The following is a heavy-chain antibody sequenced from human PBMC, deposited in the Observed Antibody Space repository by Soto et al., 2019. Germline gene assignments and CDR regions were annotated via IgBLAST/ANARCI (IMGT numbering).Heavy chain of an antibody. CDR1: GFTFSTYS. Sequence: GGSLRLSCEASGFTFSTYSMHWVRQAPGKGLEWVSSIGRRSDIYYADSVKGRFTVSRDNAKNSVSLQMDSLRDEDTAVYYCAREETAWPLAYGLDVWGQGTTVTVSS. D-gene: IGHD2-21*02. CDR3: AREETAWPLAYGLDV. J-gene: IGHJ6*02. V-gene: IGHV3-21*01. CDR2: IGRRSDI.